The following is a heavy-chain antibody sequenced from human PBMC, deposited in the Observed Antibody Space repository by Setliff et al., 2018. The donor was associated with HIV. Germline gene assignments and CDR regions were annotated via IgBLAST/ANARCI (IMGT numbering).Heavy chain of an antibody. J-gene: IGHJ4*02. Sequence: HPGGSLRLSCAASGFSFSSFGMNWVRQAPGKGLEWISYISLDTRPIYYADSVRGRFTVSRDNAGASLFLQMNSLRAEDTAIYYCVRDTTSGWMLTSWGQGTLVTVSS. CDR1: GFSFSSFG. CDR2: ISLDTRPI. V-gene: IGHV3-48*04. D-gene: IGHD6-25*01. CDR3: VRDTTSGWMLTS.